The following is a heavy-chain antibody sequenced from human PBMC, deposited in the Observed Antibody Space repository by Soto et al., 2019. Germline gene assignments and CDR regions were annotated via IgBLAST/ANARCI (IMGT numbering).Heavy chain of an antibody. CDR3: ASQGGRDYYYYSGMDV. Sequence: ASVKVSCKASGGTFSSYAISWVRQAPGQGLEWMGGIIPIFGTANYAQKFQGRVTITADESTSTAYMELSSLRSEDTAVYYCASQGGRDYYYYSGMDVWGQGTTVTVSS. CDR1: GGTFSSYA. J-gene: IGHJ6*02. V-gene: IGHV1-69*13. CDR2: IIPIFGTA. D-gene: IGHD1-26*01.